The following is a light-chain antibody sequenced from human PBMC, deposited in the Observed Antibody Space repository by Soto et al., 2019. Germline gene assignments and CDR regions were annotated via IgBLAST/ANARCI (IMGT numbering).Light chain of an antibody. CDR3: KPYGSLRP. V-gene: IGKV3-20*01. CDR2: GAS. J-gene: IGKJ1*01. Sequence: GARATLSCRASRTVSSYLAWYQQQPGQAPRLLISGASSRATGIPARFSGSGSGTDFTLTISRLEPEDSAVYYCKPYGSLRPFGQ. CDR1: RTVSSY.